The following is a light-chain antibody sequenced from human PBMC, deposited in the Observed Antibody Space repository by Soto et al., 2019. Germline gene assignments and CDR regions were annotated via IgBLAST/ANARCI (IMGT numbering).Light chain of an antibody. CDR1: SSDVGGHDS. Sequence: QPASVSGSPGQSITISCTGTSSDVGGHDSVSWYKQHPGKAPQLLIYDVSNRPSGVSNRFSGSKSGISASLTISGLQAEDEADYYCSSYTSSTTSVVFGGGTKLTVL. CDR2: DVS. J-gene: IGLJ2*01. CDR3: SSYTSSTTSVV. V-gene: IGLV2-14*01.